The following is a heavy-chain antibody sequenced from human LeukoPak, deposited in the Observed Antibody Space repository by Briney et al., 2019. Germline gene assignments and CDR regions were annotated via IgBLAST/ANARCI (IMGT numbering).Heavy chain of an antibody. CDR1: GGTFSSYA. J-gene: IGHJ5*02. CDR2: IIPIFGTA. V-gene: IGHV1-69*05. CDR3: ARVVGETRTTSWFDP. Sequence: ASVKVSCKASGGTFSSYAISWVRQAPGQGLEWMGGIIPIFGTANYAQKFQGRVTITTDESTSTAYMELSSLRSEDTAVYYCARVVGETRTTSWFDPWGQGTLVTVSS. D-gene: IGHD4-17*01.